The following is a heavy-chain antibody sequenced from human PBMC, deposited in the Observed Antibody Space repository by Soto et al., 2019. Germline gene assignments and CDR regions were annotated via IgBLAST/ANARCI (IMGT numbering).Heavy chain of an antibody. Sequence: EVQLLESGGGLVQPGGSLRLSCEASGFTFSTSAMSWVRQAPGKGLEWVSTISGSGGGKYYADSVSGRFTISGDNSKNTLFLQMNSLRAEDTALYYCARNWGIFDYWGQGTLVTVSS. J-gene: IGHJ4*02. CDR2: ISGSGGGK. CDR1: GFTFSTSA. V-gene: IGHV3-23*01. CDR3: ARNWGIFDY. D-gene: IGHD7-27*01.